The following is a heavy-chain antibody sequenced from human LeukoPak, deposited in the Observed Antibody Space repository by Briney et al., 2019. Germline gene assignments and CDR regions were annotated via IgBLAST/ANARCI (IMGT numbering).Heavy chain of an antibody. Sequence: GSLRLSCAASGFTLSSYAMTWVRQAPGRGLEWVSSVDGGGGGTYYADSVKGRFTISRDNSKDTLYLQMNGLRAEDTVVYFCAKQSAGSAAWYSLHYDLWGQGTLVTVSS. J-gene: IGHJ4*02. D-gene: IGHD3-22*01. CDR2: VDGGGGGT. V-gene: IGHV3-23*01. CDR1: GFTLSSYA. CDR3: AKQSAGSAAWYSLHYDL.